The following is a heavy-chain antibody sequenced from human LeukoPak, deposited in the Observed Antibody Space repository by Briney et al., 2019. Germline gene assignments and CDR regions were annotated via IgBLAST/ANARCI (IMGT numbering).Heavy chain of an antibody. V-gene: IGHV2-5*02. CDR3: ARSHGEFDS. CDR2: IYWDDDT. CDR1: GFSFRTTGAG. Sequence: SGPTLVKPTQTLTLTCNFSGFSFRTTGAGVGWIRQPQGKTLEWLASIYWDDDTRYSPSLKNRLTITKDTSKNQVVLTMANMDPVDTATYFCARSHGEFDSWGQGILVTVSS. D-gene: IGHD4-17*01. J-gene: IGHJ4*02.